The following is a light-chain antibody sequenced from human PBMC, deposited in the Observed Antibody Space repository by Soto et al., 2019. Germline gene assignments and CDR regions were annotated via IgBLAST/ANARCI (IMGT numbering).Light chain of an antibody. V-gene: IGLV1-51*01. J-gene: IGLJ1*01. CDR3: GRLYSSMSAGV. Sequence: QSVLTQPPSVSAAPGQKVTISCSGSSSNIGNNYVSWYQQLPGTAPKLLIYDNNKRPSGIPDRFSGSKSGTSATLGITGLQNGEEDDYLLGRLYSSMSAGVFGTGTKLTVL. CDR2: DNN. CDR1: SSNIGNNY.